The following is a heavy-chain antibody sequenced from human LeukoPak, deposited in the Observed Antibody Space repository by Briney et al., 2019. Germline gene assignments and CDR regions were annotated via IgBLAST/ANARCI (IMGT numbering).Heavy chain of an antibody. CDR1: GFTFRNYW. Sequence: PGGSLRLSCAASGFTFRNYWMSWVRQAPGKGLEWVSAISGSGGSTYYADSVRGRFTISRDNSKNTLYLQMNSLRAEDTAVYYCANLGVYGPWYYYDSSGYYPDYWGQGTLVTVSS. J-gene: IGHJ4*02. CDR2: ISGSGGST. D-gene: IGHD3-22*01. CDR3: ANLGVYGPWYYYDSSGYYPDY. V-gene: IGHV3-23*01.